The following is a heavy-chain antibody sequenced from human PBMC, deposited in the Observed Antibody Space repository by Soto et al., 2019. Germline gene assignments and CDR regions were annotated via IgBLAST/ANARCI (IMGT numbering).Heavy chain of an antibody. CDR2: MEPSSGRT. Sequence: GASVKVSCKASGYSFTSLDITWVRQTAGQGLEWMGWMEPSSGRTGFAQKFQGRVAMTRDTSINTAYMELATLTSDHTAFYYCARGVSAGVDYWGQGTLVTVSS. CDR3: ARGVSAGVDY. V-gene: IGHV1-8*01. J-gene: IGHJ4*02. D-gene: IGHD1-26*01. CDR1: GYSFTSLD.